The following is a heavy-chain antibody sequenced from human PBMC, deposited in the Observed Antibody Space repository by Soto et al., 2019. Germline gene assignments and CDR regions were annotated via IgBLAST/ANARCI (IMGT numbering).Heavy chain of an antibody. CDR3: ARSGGYGGFDY. J-gene: IGHJ4*02. CDR2: IYYSGYT. V-gene: IGHV4-30-4*01. D-gene: IGHD5-12*01. Sequence: QVQLQESGPGLVKPSQTLSLTCTVSGGSISSGDYKWSWIRQPPGKGLEWIGYIYYSGYTYNNPSLKSRVTTSVDTSKNPFSLKLSSVTAAYTAVYYCARSGGYGGFDYRGQGTLVTVSS. CDR1: GGSISSGDYK.